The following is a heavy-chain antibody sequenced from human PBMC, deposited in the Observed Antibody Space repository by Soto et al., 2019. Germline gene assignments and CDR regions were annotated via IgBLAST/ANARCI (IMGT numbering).Heavy chain of an antibody. CDR3: AKGDSSSWSPPFDAFDI. V-gene: IGHV3-30*18. J-gene: IGHJ3*02. CDR1: GFTFSSYG. CDR2: ISYDGSNK. D-gene: IGHD6-13*01. Sequence: PGGSLRLSCAASGFTFSSYGMHWVRQAPGKGLEWVAVISYDGSNKYYADSVKGRFTISRDNSKNTLYLQMNSLRAEDTAVYYCAKGDSSSWSPPFDAFDIWGQGTMVTVSS.